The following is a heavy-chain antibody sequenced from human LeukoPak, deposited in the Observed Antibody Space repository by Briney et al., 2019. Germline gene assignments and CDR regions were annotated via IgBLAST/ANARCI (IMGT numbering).Heavy chain of an antibody. CDR1: GFTFSSYW. J-gene: IGHJ4*02. CDR2: INSDGSST. V-gene: IGHV3-74*01. Sequence: AGGSLRLSCAPSGFTFSSYWMHWVRQAPGKRLVWVSRINSDGSSTSYADSVKGRFTISRDNAKNTLYLQMNSLRAEDTAVYYCATGVELVRYFDYWGQGTLVTVSS. D-gene: IGHD6-13*01. CDR3: ATGVELVRYFDY.